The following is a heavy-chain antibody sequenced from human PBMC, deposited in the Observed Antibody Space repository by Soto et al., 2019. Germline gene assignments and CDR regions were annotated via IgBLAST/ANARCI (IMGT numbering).Heavy chain of an antibody. V-gene: IGHV1-3*01. J-gene: IGHJ5*02. CDR2: INAGNGNT. CDR1: GYTFTSYA. D-gene: IGHD6-19*01. Sequence: QVQLVQSGAEVKKPGASVKVSCKASGYTFTSYAMHWVRQAPGQRLEWMGWINAGNGNTKYSQKFKGRVTITRDTSASTDYMELSSLRSEDTAVYYCARGVAGPLHWFDPWGQGTLVTVSS. CDR3: ARGVAGPLHWFDP.